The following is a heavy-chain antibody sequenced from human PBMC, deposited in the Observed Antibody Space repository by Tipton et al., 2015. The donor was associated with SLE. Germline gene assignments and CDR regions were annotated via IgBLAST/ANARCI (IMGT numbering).Heavy chain of an antibody. J-gene: IGHJ3*02. V-gene: IGHV4-59*11. CDR2: IYYSGST. CDR3: ARDPGETDAFDI. CDR1: GGSISSHY. D-gene: IGHD3-10*01. Sequence: TLSLTCTVSGGSISSHYWSWIRQPPGKGLEWIGYIYYSGSTNCNPSLKSRVTISVDTSKNQFSLKLSSVTAADTAVYYCARDPGETDAFDIWGQGTMVTVSS.